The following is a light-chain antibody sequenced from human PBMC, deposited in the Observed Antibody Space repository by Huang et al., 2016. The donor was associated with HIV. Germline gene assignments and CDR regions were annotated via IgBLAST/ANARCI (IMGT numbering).Light chain of an antibody. J-gene: IGKJ1*01. Sequence: EIVMTQSPATLSVSPGERATLSCRASQSITSNLAWYQQKPGQAPRLLIYAASTRATGIPARFSGSGSGTEFTLAISSLQSEDFAVYYCQQYNNWPPWTFGQGTSVEIK. V-gene: IGKV3-15*01. CDR2: AAS. CDR3: QQYNNWPPWT. CDR1: QSITSN.